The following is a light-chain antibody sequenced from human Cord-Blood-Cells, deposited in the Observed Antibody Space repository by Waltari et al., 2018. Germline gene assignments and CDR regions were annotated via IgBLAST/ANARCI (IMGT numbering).Light chain of an antibody. V-gene: IGKV3-15*01. CDR1: QSVSSN. CDR3: QQYNNWPLT. CDR2: GAS. J-gene: IGKJ4*01. Sequence: EIVMTQSPATLSVSPGERATLSCRASQSVSSNLAWYQQKPGQAPRLLIHGASPRATGIPARFSGSGSGTEFTLTISSLQSEDFAVYYCQQYNNWPLTFGGGTKVEIK.